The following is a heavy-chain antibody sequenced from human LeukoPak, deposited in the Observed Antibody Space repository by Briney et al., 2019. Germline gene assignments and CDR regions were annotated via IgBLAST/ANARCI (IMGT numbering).Heavy chain of an antibody. Sequence: GGSLRLSCAASGFTFSSYGMHWVRQAPGKGLEWVAFIRYDGINKYYADSVKARFTISRDNSKNTLYLQMNSLRAEDTAVYYCAKIGSGGEAFDIWGQGTMVTVSS. CDR3: AKIGSGGEAFDI. CDR1: GFTFSSYG. V-gene: IGHV3-30*02. D-gene: IGHD3-3*01. CDR2: IRYDGINK. J-gene: IGHJ3*02.